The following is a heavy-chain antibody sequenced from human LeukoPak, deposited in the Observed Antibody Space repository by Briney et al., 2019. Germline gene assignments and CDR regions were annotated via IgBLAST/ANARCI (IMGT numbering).Heavy chain of an antibody. CDR2: ISGSGGNT. CDR3: AKDPPCSGGTCYGYFES. V-gene: IGHV3-23*01. J-gene: IGHJ4*02. CDR1: GFTFSSYA. Sequence: HPGGSLRLSCAASGFTFSSYAMSWVRQAPGKGLEWVSAISGSGGNTFYADAVKGRFTISRDNSINTLYLQMNNLRDEDTAVYYCAKDPPCSGGTCYGYFESWGQGTLVTVSS. D-gene: IGHD2-15*01.